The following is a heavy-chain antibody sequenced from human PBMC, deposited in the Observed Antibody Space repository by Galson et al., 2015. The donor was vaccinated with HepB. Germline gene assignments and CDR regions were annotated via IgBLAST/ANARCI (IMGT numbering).Heavy chain of an antibody. Sequence: SLRLSCAASGFTFDDYAMHWVRQAPGKGLEWVSLISWDGGSTYYADSVKGRFTISRDNSKKSLYLQMNSLRGEDTAFYYCAKGSYFYDNSGPILWGQGTLATVSS. J-gene: IGHJ4*02. CDR2: ISWDGGST. CDR1: GFTFDDYA. D-gene: IGHD3-22*01. CDR3: AKGSYFYDNSGPIL. V-gene: IGHV3-43D*03.